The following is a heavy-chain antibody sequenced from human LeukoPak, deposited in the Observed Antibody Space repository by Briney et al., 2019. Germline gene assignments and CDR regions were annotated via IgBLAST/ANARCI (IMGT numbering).Heavy chain of an antibody. CDR1: GFTFSSYS. CDR3: ARGPGEVSIAAAGTIDY. Sequence: GGSLRLSCAASGFTFSSYSMNWVRQAPGKGLELVSSISSSSSYIYYADSVKGRFTISRDNAKNSLYLQMNSLRAEDTAVYYCARGPGEVSIAAAGTIDYWGQGTLVTVSS. CDR2: ISSSSSYI. V-gene: IGHV3-21*01. J-gene: IGHJ4*02. D-gene: IGHD6-13*01.